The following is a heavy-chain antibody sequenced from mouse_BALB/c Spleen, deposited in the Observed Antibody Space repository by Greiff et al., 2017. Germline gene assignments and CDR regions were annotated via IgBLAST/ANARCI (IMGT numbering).Heavy chain of an antibody. CDR1: GYTFTSYW. V-gene: IGHV1S22*01. CDR3: SIYYDCPYAMDY. Sequence: LQQPGSELVRPGASVKLSCKASGYTFTSYWMHWVKQRPGQGLEWIGNIYPGSGSTNYDEKFKSKGTLTVDTSSSTAYMHLSSLTSEDSAVYYCSIYYDCPYAMDYWGQGTSVTVSA. J-gene: IGHJ4*01. D-gene: IGHD2-4*01. CDR2: IYPGSGST.